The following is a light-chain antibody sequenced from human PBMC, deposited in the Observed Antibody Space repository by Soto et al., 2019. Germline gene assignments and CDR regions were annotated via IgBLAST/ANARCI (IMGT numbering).Light chain of an antibody. V-gene: IGKV1-39*01. CDR1: QSISRY. CDR3: QQSYTTLPLT. CDR2: AAS. Sequence: DIQLTQSPSSLSAFVGDRVSITCRASQSISRYLNWYQQKPGKAPKLLIYAASSLQTRVPSRFSGSGSGTDYTLTISSLQPEDFATYYCQQSYTTLPLTFGGGTKVDIK. J-gene: IGKJ4*01.